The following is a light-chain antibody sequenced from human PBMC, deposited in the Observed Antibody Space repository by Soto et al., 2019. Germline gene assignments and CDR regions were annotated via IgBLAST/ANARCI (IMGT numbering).Light chain of an antibody. CDR2: AAY. Sequence: EIVLTQSPDTLSLSPGERATISCRASQSVPNNYLAWYLQKPGQAPKVLIYAAYNRATGIPDRFSGSGSGSEFTLTINRLEPEDFAVYYCQDFDSPQWTFGQGTKVDIK. V-gene: IGKV3-20*01. J-gene: IGKJ1*01. CDR1: QSVPNNY. CDR3: QDFDSPQWT.